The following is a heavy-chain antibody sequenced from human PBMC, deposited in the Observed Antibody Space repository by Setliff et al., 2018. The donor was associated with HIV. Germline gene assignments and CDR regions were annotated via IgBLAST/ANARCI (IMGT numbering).Heavy chain of an antibody. CDR2: ISTYNGNT. Sequence: ASVKVSCKASGYTFTSYGISWVRQAPGQGLEWMGRISTYNGNTNYAQKVQGRVIMTTDTSTSTAYMELRSLRSDDTAVYYCARTYYYDSSGYYGYYYYYYMDVWGKGTTVTVS. D-gene: IGHD3-22*01. V-gene: IGHV1-18*04. CDR3: ARTYYYDSSGYYGYYYYYYMDV. J-gene: IGHJ6*03. CDR1: GYTFTSYG.